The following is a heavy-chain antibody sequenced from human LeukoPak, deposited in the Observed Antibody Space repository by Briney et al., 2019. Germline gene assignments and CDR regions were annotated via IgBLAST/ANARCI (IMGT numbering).Heavy chain of an antibody. CDR2: ISGSGGST. J-gene: IGHJ4*02. V-gene: IGHV3-23*01. CDR1: GFTFSSYW. D-gene: IGHD2-2*01. Sequence: GGSLRLSCAASGFTFSSYWMSWVRQAPGKGLEWVSAISGSGGSTYYADSVKGRFTISRDNSKNTLYLQMNSLRAEDTAVYYCAKDPDCSSTSCHSVDYWGQGTLVTVSS. CDR3: AKDPDCSSTSCHSVDY.